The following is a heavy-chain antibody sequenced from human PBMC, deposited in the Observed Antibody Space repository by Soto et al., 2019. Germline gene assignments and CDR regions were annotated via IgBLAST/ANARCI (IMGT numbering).Heavy chain of an antibody. CDR1: GFTFSSYA. V-gene: IGHV3-23*01. Sequence: PGGSLRLSCAASGFTFSSYAMSWVRQAPGKGLEWVSAISGSGGSTYYADSVKGRFTISRDNPKNTLYLQMNSLRAEDTAVYYCAKRGNNWNEVAPMDYWGQGTLVTVSS. D-gene: IGHD1-1*01. CDR3: AKRGNNWNEVAPMDY. CDR2: ISGSGGST. J-gene: IGHJ4*02.